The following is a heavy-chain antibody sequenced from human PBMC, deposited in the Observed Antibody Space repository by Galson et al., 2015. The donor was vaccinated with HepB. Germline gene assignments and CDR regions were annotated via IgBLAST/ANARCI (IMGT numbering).Heavy chain of an antibody. D-gene: IGHD3-16*01. CDR3: ARDPNYGALDI. CDR1: GFTSSSYS. Sequence: SLRLSCAASGFTSSSYSMNWVRQAPGKGLEWVSSISSSSSYIYYADSVKGRFTISRDNAKNSVYLQMNSLRVEDTAVYYCARDPNYGALDIWGQGTMVTVSS. J-gene: IGHJ3*02. CDR2: ISSSSSYI. V-gene: IGHV3-21*01.